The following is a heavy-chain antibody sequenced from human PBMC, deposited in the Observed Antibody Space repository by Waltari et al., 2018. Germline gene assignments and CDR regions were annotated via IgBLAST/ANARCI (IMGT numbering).Heavy chain of an antibody. CDR3: VRALTTPNDF. V-gene: IGHV3-21*03. J-gene: IGHJ4*02. CDR1: GFTSSTYG. D-gene: IGHD1-1*01. CDR2: ISGGGSDI. Sequence: EVQLVESGGGLVKPGESLSLSCAASGFTSSTYGMNWVRQAPGKGLEWVSFISGGGSDIYYLDSVKGRFTISRENDKNSLYLQMDSLTADDTAVYYCVRALTTPNDFWGQGTLVTVSS.